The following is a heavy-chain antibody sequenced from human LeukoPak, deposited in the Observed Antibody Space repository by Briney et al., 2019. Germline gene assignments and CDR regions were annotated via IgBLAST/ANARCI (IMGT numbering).Heavy chain of an antibody. CDR2: ISPSGDIR. Sequence: GGSLRLSCAASGFTFSNHGMNWVRQAPGKGLEWVSGISPSGDIRYYADSVKGRFTISRDNSKNTLYLQMNSLRAEDTAVYYCAKMTPAGVYDWLNYYYMDVWGKGTTVTVSS. V-gene: IGHV3-23*01. D-gene: IGHD3-9*01. J-gene: IGHJ6*03. CDR3: AKMTPAGVYDWLNYYYMDV. CDR1: GFTFSNHG.